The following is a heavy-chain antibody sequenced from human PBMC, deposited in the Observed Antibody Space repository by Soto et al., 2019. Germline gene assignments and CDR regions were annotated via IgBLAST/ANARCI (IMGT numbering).Heavy chain of an antibody. D-gene: IGHD2-2*01. CDR3: AKVPQSRDLDWFDP. J-gene: IGHJ5*02. CDR2: INHSGST. CDR1: GGSFSGYY. V-gene: IGHV4-34*01. Sequence: KPSETLSLTCAVYGGSFSGYYWSWIRQPPGKGLEWIGDINHSGSTNYNPSLKSRVTISVDTSKKQFSLKLSSVTAADTAVYYCAKVPQSRDLDWFDPWGQGTLVTVSS.